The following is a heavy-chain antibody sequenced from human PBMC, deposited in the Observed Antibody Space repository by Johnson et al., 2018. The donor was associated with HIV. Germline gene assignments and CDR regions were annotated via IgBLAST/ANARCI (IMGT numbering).Heavy chain of an antibody. CDR1: GFTFSSYA. Sequence: VQLVESGGALVQPGGSLRLSCAASGFTFSSYAMSWVRQAPGKGLEWVSGISWNSGSIGYADSVKGRFTISRDNAKNSLYLQMNSLRAEDTAVYYCAKVPSSSWTSRPIWGQGTMVTVSS. CDR2: ISWNSGSI. CDR3: AKVPSSSWTSRPI. V-gene: IGHV3-9*01. J-gene: IGHJ3*02. D-gene: IGHD6-13*01.